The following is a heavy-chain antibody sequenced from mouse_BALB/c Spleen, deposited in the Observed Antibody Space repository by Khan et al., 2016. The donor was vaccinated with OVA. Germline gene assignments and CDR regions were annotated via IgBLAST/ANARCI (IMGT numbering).Heavy chain of an antibody. V-gene: IGHV1-12*01. CDR2: IYPGSGDT. J-gene: IGHJ2*01. Sequence: QVQLKQSGAELVQPGASVRMSCKASGYTFTIYNIHWVKQTPGQGLEWIGTIYPGSGDTSYNQKFKDKATLTADKSSNTVYMQLSSLTSDYSAVYYCVRGGVVVPSNWGQGTTLTVSS. CDR1: GYTFTIYN. D-gene: IGHD1-1*01. CDR3: VRGGVVVPSN.